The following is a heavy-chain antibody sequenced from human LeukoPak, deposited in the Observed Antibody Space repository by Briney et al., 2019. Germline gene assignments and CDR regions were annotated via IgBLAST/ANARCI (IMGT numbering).Heavy chain of an antibody. CDR1: GFTFSSYA. Sequence: GGSLRLSCAVSGFTFSSYAMSWVRQAPGKGLGWVSAISGSGGSTYYADSVKGRFTISRDNSKNTLYLQMNSLRAEDTAVYYCAKRSYYYDSSGPRGAYYFDYWGQGTLVTVSS. J-gene: IGHJ4*02. CDR2: ISGSGGST. D-gene: IGHD3-22*01. CDR3: AKRSYYYDSSGPRGAYYFDY. V-gene: IGHV3-23*01.